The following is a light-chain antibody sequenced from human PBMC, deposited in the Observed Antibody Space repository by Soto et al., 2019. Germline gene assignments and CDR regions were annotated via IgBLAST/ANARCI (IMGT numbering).Light chain of an antibody. V-gene: IGKV3-20*01. CDR2: GAS. CDR3: QQYGMLYA. J-gene: IGKJ2*01. Sequence: ENVLTQSPGTLSLYPGERATLSCRASQSVSSSFLAWYQQKPGQAPRLLIYGASSRASGVPDRFSGSGSVTEFTLTISRVETDDLAVYYCQQYGMLYAFGQGTKLEIK. CDR1: QSVSSSF.